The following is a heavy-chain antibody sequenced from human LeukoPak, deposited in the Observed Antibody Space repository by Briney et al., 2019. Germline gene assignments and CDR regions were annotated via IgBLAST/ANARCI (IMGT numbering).Heavy chain of an antibody. Sequence: GGSLRLSCAASGFTFSSYSMNWVRQAPGKGLEWVSSISSSSSYIYYADSVKGRFTISRDNSKNTLYLQMNSLRAEDTAVYYCAKIFRTVIGLQHWGQGTLVTVSS. J-gene: IGHJ1*01. V-gene: IGHV3-21*04. D-gene: IGHD2-21*01. CDR1: GFTFSSYS. CDR2: ISSSSSYI. CDR3: AKIFRTVIGLQH.